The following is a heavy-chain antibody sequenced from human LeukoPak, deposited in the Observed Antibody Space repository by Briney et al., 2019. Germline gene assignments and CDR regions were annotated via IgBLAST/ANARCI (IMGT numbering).Heavy chain of an antibody. V-gene: IGHV3-7*01. D-gene: IGHD6-19*01. J-gene: IGHJ4*02. CDR3: ATAARGDVAGSSY. Sequence: GGSLRLSCAASGFTFSTDWMSWVRQPPGKGLEWVANIKYDGNEKYYVDSVKGRFTISRDNAKNSLYLQMNSLRAEDTSVYYCATAARGDVAGSSYWGQGTLVTVSS. CDR1: GFTFSTDW. CDR2: IKYDGNEK.